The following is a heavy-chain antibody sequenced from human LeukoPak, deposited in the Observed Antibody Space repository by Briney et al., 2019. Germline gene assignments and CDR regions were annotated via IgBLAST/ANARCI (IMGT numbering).Heavy chain of an antibody. CDR3: ARDFWSGLYAFDI. D-gene: IGHD3-3*01. CDR2: ISSSGSTI. CDR1: GFTFSSYA. V-gene: IGHV3-48*04. Sequence: GGSLRLSCAASGFTFSSYAMSWVRQAPGKGLEWVSYISSSGSTIYYADSVKGRFTISRDNAKNSLYLQMNSLRAEDTAVYYCARDFWSGLYAFDIWGQGTMVTVSS. J-gene: IGHJ3*02.